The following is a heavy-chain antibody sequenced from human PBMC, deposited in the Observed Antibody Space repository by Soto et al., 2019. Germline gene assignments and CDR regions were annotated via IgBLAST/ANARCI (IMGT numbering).Heavy chain of an antibody. CDR2: IIPIFGTA. Sequence: SVKVSCKASGGTFSSYAISWVRQAPGQGLEWMGGIIPIFGTANYAQKFQGRVTITADKSTSTAYMELSSLRSEDTAVYYCARGVGFAGYCSGGSCESPYYYYYGMDVWGTVPRV. V-gene: IGHV1-69*06. CDR3: ARGVGFAGYCSGGSCESPYYYYYGMDV. D-gene: IGHD2-15*01. CDR1: GGTFSSYA. J-gene: IGHJ6*01.